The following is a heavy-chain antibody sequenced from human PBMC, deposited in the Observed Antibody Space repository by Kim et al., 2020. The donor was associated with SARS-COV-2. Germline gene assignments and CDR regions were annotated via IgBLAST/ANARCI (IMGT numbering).Heavy chain of an antibody. CDR1: GFTFSYFA. D-gene: IGHD6-13*01. Sequence: GSLRLSCVASGFTFSYFAMHWVRQAPGEGLQWVAIVSHDGNSKFYAETVKGRFSISRDNSKNTRYLQMDSLRVEDTAVYYCASDPIAAAADYLGQEPWSPSPQ. CDR2: VSHDGNSK. J-gene: IGHJ4*01. V-gene: IGHV3-30*04. CDR3: ASDPIAAAADY.